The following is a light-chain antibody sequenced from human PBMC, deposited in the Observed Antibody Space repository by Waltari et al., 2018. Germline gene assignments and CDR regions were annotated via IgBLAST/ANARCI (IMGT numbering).Light chain of an antibody. CDR2: EVT. V-gene: IGLV2-8*01. Sequence: QSALTQPPSASGSPGQSVTISCTGTTSDVGGYNYVHWYQHHPGKAPKLIISEVTKPPSGVPDRFSGSKSGNTASLTVSGLQAEDEADYYCSSYAHSNTVVFGGGTRLTVL. CDR1: TSDVGGYNY. J-gene: IGLJ2*01. CDR3: SSYAHSNTVV.